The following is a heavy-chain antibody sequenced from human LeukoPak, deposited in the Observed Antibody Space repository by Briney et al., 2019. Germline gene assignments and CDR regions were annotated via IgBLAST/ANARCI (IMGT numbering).Heavy chain of an antibody. CDR1: GGSISSYY. J-gene: IGHJ4*02. D-gene: IGHD3-22*01. V-gene: IGHV4-59*08. CDR2: IYYSGST. Sequence: SETLSLTCTVSGGSISSYYWSWIRQPPGKGLEWIGYIYYSGSTNYNPSLKSRVTISIDTSKKHFSLKLSSVTAADTAVYYCASRAYYDSSGLDYWGQGILVTVSS. CDR3: ASRAYYDSSGLDY.